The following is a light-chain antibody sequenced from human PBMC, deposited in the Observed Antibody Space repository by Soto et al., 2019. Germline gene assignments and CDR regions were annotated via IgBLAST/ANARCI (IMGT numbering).Light chain of an antibody. CDR3: QQLNSYPPGT. CDR1: QGISSY. Sequence: IQLTQSPSSLSASVGDRVTITCRASQGISSYLAWYQQKPGKAPKLLIYAASTLQSGVPSRLRGSGSGTDFTLTISSLQPEDFATYSCQQLNSYPPGTFGQGPRLEIK. V-gene: IGKV1-9*01. CDR2: AAS. J-gene: IGKJ5*01.